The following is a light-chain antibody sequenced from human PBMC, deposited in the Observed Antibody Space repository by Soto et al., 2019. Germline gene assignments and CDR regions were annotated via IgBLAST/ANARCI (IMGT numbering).Light chain of an antibody. CDR1: QRITTY. Sequence: IQMTQSPSSLSASVGDRVTITCRASQRITTYLNWYQQKPGEAPKLLISTSGTLQRGVPSRFSGSGSGTDFTLTITALRPEDFATYFFQQTYSTPYTFGPGTKLEIK. CDR2: TSG. V-gene: IGKV1-39*01. J-gene: IGKJ2*01. CDR3: QQTYSTPYT.